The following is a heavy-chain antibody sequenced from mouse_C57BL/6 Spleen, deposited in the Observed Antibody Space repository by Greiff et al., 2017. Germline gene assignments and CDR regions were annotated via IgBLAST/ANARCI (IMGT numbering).Heavy chain of an antibody. CDR1: GYAFSSYW. J-gene: IGHJ2*01. D-gene: IGHD4-1*01. V-gene: IGHV1-80*01. Sequence: LQQSGASVKISCKASGYAFSSYWMTWVKQRPGKGLEWIGQIYPGDGDTNYNGKFKVKATLTADKSSSTAYMQLSSLTCEESAVYFGARSFNWCFDYWGQGTTRTVAS. CDR3: ARSFNWCFDY. CDR2: IYPGDGDT.